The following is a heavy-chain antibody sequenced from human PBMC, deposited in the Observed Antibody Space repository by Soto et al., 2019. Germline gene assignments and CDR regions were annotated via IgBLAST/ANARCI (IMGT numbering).Heavy chain of an antibody. CDR2: IYYSGST. V-gene: IGHV4-61*08. Sequence: PSETLSLTCTVSGGSISSDGYYWSWNRQHPGKGLELIGYIYYSGSTNYNPSLKSRVTISVDTSKNQFSLRLNSVTAADTAVYYCARRKAEEYCSPTSSCLLVFDIWGQGTMVTVSS. CDR1: GGSISSDGYY. CDR3: ARRKAEEYCSPTSSCLLVFDI. J-gene: IGHJ3*02. D-gene: IGHD2-2*01.